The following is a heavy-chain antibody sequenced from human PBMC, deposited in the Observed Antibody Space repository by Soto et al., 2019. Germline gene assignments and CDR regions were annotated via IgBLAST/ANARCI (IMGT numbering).Heavy chain of an antibody. V-gene: IGHV3-21*01. CDR2: ISSSSSYI. Sequence: GGSLRLSCAASGFTFSSYSMNWVRQAPGKGLEWVSSISSSSSYIYYAGSVKGRFTISRDNAKNSLYLQMNSLRAEDTAVYDCARDLVGSYCSGGSCYGYYMDVWGKGTTVTVSS. CDR3: ARDLVGSYCSGGSCYGYYMDV. CDR1: GFTFSSYS. D-gene: IGHD2-15*01. J-gene: IGHJ6*03.